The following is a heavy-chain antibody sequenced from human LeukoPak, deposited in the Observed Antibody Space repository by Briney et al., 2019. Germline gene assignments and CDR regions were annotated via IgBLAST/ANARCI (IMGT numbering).Heavy chain of an antibody. CDR1: GFTFGDHA. CDR2: IRSQAYGGTT. Sequence: PGGSLRLSCKASGFTFGDHALHWVRQAPGKGLEWVGFIRSQAYGGTTQYAASVKGRFTISRDDSKSIAYLQMNSLKTEDTAVYYCTSQLQLLTFFDYWGQGTLVTVSS. J-gene: IGHJ4*02. CDR3: TSQLQLLTFFDY. V-gene: IGHV3-49*04. D-gene: IGHD6-13*01.